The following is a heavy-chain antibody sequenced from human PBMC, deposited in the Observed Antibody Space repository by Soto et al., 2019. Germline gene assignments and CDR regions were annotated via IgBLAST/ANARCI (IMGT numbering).Heavy chain of an antibody. CDR1: GGAISSGGYY. V-gene: IGHV4-31*03. D-gene: IGHD2-15*01. CDR3: ASEDCSGGSCYLDY. CDR2: IYYSGST. Sequence: SETLSLTCTVSGGAISSGGYYWSWIRQHPGKGLEWIGYIYYSGSTSYNPSLKSRVTISVDTSKNQFPLKLSSVTAADTAVYYCASEDCSGGSCYLDYWGQGTLVPVSS. J-gene: IGHJ4*02.